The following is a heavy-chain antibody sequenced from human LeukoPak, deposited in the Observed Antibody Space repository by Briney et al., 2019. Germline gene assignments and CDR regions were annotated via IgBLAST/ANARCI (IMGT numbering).Heavy chain of an antibody. D-gene: IGHD4-11*01. CDR1: GYSISNGYY. CDR2: MYHSGIT. Sequence: PSETLSLTCAVSGYSISNGYYWGWIRQPPGKGLEWIGNMYHSGITYYNASLKSRVTISVDTSNNQFSLKLNSVTAADTAVYYCARRYSNSYFDFWGQGTLVTVSS. J-gene: IGHJ4*02. CDR3: ARRYSNSYFDF. V-gene: IGHV4-38-2*01.